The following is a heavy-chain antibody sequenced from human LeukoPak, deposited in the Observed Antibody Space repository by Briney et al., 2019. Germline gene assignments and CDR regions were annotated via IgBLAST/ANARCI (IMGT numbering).Heavy chain of an antibody. J-gene: IGHJ1*01. CDR3: ARAQGYSSGWDFQH. CDR2: IYYTGST. CDR1: GGAISTYY. Sequence: PSETLSLTCTVSGGAISTYYWSWIRQTPGMGLEWIGYIYYTGSTNYNPSLKSRVTISVDVSKNQFSLKMSSMTAADTAVYYCARAQGYSSGWDFQHWGQGTLVTVSS. D-gene: IGHD6-19*01. V-gene: IGHV4-59*01.